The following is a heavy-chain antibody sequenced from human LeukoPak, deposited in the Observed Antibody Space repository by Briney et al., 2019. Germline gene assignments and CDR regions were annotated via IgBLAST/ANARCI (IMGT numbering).Heavy chain of an antibody. CDR3: ARQPGSTAAFDI. CDR1: GVSMTTYY. J-gene: IGHJ3*02. D-gene: IGHD5-18*01. CDR2: SHNSGET. Sequence: SETLSLTCTVSGVSMTTYYWSWIRQPPGKGLEWIAYSHNSGETKYSPSLKSRITISVDTSKNEFSLKLTSVTAADTAVYYCARQPGSTAAFDIWGQGTTVTVSA. V-gene: IGHV4-59*08.